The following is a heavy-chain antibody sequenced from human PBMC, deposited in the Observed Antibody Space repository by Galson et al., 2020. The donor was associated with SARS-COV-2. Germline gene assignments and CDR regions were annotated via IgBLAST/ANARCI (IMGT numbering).Heavy chain of an antibody. V-gene: IGHV1-69*13. CDR3: ARGTYDILTGYRADDAFDI. J-gene: IGHJ3*02. Sequence: SVKVSCQASGFTFSNYHISRVRQAPGQGLEWMGGINPNHGAANYAQKFQGRVTITADDSTSTAYIELSRLRSDDTAVYYCARGTYDILTGYRADDAFDIWGQGTMVTVSS. D-gene: IGHD3-9*01. CDR1: GFTFSNYH. CDR2: INPNHGAA.